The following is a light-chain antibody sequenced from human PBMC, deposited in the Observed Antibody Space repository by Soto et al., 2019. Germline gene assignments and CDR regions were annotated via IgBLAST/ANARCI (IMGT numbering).Light chain of an antibody. CDR3: QQYKSYWT. CDR2: AAS. Sequence: IQLTQSPSSLSASVGDRVTITFRASQGISNFLAWYQQKPGKAPKLLIYAASTLQSGVPSRFSGSGSGTDFTLTISSLQPEDFATYYCQQYKSYWTFGQGTKVDIK. J-gene: IGKJ1*01. CDR1: QGISNF. V-gene: IGKV1-9*01.